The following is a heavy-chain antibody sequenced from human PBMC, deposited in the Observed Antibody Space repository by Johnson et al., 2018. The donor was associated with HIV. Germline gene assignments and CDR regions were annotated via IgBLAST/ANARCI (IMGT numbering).Heavy chain of an antibody. V-gene: IGHV3-66*01. CDR2: IYSGGST. CDR3: AKAQRNYRGALDV. J-gene: IGHJ3*01. Sequence: MQLVESGGGLVQPGGSLRLSCAASGFTVSSNYMSWVRQAPGKGLEWVSVIYSGGSTYYADSVKGRFTISRDNSKNTLSLELSNLRSDDTAVYYCAKAQRNYRGALDVWGQGTLVTVSS. CDR1: GFTVSSNY. D-gene: IGHD1-7*01.